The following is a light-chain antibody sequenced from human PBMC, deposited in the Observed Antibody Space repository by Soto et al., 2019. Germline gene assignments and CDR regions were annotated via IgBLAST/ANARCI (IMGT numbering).Light chain of an antibody. Sequence: QSVLTQPASLSGSPGQSITISCTGTSSDVGDYNYVSWYQRHPGKAPKLMIYEVNNRPSGVSNRFSGSKSGNTASLTISGLQAEDEADYYCSSYTSSFTLVFGTGTKVTVL. J-gene: IGLJ1*01. CDR3: SSYTSSFTLV. CDR2: EVN. V-gene: IGLV2-14*01. CDR1: SSDVGDYNY.